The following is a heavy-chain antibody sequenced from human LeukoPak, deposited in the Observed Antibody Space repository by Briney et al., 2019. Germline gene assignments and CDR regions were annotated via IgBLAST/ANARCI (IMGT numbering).Heavy chain of an antibody. D-gene: IGHD5-12*01. J-gene: IGHJ5*02. CDR1: GFTFSTYW. CDR2: IKQDGSEK. CDR3: ASGRLSGSVAEDWFDP. Sequence: PGGSLRLSCAASGFTFSTYWMTWVRQAPGKGLEWVANIKQDGSEKYYVDSVEGRFTISRDNAKNSLYLQMNSLRAEDTAVYYCASGRLSGSVAEDWFDPWGQGILVTVSS. V-gene: IGHV3-7*01.